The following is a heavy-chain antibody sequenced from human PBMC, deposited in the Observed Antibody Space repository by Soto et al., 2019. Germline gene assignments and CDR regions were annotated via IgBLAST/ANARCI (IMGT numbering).Heavy chain of an antibody. Sequence: SVKVSCKASGGTFSSYAISWVRQAPGQGLEWMGWIIPIFGTANYAQKFQGRVTITADESTSTAYMELSSLRSEDTAVYYCARICSSTSCYTGLMGYYYGMDVWGQGTTVTVSS. J-gene: IGHJ6*02. V-gene: IGHV1-69*13. CDR3: ARICSSTSCYTGLMGYYYGMDV. D-gene: IGHD2-2*02. CDR2: IIPIFGTA. CDR1: GGTFSSYA.